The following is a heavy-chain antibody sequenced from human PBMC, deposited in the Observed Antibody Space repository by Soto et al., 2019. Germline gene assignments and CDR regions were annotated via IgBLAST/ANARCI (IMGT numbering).Heavy chain of an antibody. J-gene: IGHJ6*02. D-gene: IGHD3-3*01. Sequence: GGSLRLSCAASGFTFSSYGMHWVRQAPGKGLEWVAVISYDGSNKYYADSVKGRFTISRDDSKNTLYLQMNSLRAEDTALYYCAKDRGYDFWSGYYNLYYYYGMDVWGQVTTVTVSS. CDR3: AKDRGYDFWSGYYNLYYYYGMDV. V-gene: IGHV3-30*18. CDR1: GFTFSSYG. CDR2: ISYDGSNK.